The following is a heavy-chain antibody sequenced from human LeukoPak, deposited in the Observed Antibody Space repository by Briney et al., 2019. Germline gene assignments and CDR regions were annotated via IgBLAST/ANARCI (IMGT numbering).Heavy chain of an antibody. V-gene: IGHV3-23*01. Sequence: GGALRLSCAVSGFTFSNYDMNWVRQAPVKGPEWFTTISAIVIHIYYADSAKGRFTISRDNSRNTLELQMNSLRGEDTAVYYCVRMVSGDSWGQGTLVTVTS. J-gene: IGHJ4*02. D-gene: IGHD2-8*01. CDR3: VRMVSGDS. CDR2: ISAIVIHI. CDR1: GFTFSNYD.